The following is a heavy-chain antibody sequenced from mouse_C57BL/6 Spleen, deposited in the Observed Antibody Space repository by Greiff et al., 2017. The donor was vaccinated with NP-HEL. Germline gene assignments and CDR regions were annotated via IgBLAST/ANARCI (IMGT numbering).Heavy chain of an antibody. V-gene: IGHV1-42*01. CDR3: ARWRGSSGFFAY. CDR1: GYSFTGYY. D-gene: IGHD3-2*02. CDR2: INPSTGGT. J-gene: IGHJ3*01. Sequence: EVKLMESGPELVKPGASVKISCKASGYSFTGYYMNWVKQSPEKSLEWIGEINPSTGGTTYNQKFKAKATLTVDKSSSTAYMQLKSLTSEDSAVYYCARWRGSSGFFAYWGQGTLVTVSA.